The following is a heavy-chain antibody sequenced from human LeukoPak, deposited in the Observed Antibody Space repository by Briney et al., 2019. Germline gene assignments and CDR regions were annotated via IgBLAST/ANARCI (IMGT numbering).Heavy chain of an antibody. D-gene: IGHD2-2*01. J-gene: IGHJ3*02. Sequence: SETLSLTCSVSGVSISDGRYYWTWIRQRPGKGLEWIGYKYYSGSAKYDPSPKSRLTISIDTPKNQFSLHLSSVTAADTAMYYCATPYCSSLSCLDVFNIWGQGTMVTVSS. CDR3: ATPYCSSLSCLDVFNI. V-gene: IGHV4-31*03. CDR2: KYYSGSA. CDR1: GVSISDGRYY.